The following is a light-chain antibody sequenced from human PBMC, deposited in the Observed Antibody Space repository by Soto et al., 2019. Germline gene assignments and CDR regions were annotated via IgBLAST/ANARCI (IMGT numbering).Light chain of an antibody. J-gene: IGKJ5*01. CDR2: GAS. V-gene: IGKV3-15*01. Sequence: EIVLTQSPATLSLSPGERATLSFMASQSININLAWYQQKPGQAPRLLIYGASTRATGLPARFSGSGSGTEFTLIISSLQSEDSAVYYCQQYDNWPITFGQGTRLEI. CDR1: QSININ. CDR3: QQYDNWPIT.